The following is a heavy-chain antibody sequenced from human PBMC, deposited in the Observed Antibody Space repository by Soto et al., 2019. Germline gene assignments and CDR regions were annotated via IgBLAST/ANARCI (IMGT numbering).Heavy chain of an antibody. CDR3: AKFPPPYTTYYYGSGSLPALESSMDV. Sequence: GGSLRLSCAASGFTFSSYGMHWVRQAPGKGLEWVAVISYDGSNKYYADSVKGRFTISRDNSKNTLYLQMNSLRAEDTAVYYCAKFPPPYTTYYYGSGSLPALESSMDVWGQGTTVTVSS. CDR2: ISYDGSNK. V-gene: IGHV3-30*18. CDR1: GFTFSSYG. J-gene: IGHJ6*02. D-gene: IGHD3-10*01.